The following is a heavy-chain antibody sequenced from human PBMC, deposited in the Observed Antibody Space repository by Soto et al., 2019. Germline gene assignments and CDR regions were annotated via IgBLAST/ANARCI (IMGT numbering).Heavy chain of an antibody. CDR3: ARDYDSSAIGGYYGMDV. V-gene: IGHV1-3*05. CDR1: GYTFTSYA. CDR2: INAGNGNT. Sequence: QVQLVQSGAEEKKPGASVKVSCKASGYTFTSYAMHWVRQAPGQRLEWMGWINAGNGNTKYSQKFQGRVTITRDTSASTAYMELSSLRSEDTAVYYCARDYDSSAIGGYYGMDVWGQGTTVTVSS. J-gene: IGHJ6*02. D-gene: IGHD3-3*01.